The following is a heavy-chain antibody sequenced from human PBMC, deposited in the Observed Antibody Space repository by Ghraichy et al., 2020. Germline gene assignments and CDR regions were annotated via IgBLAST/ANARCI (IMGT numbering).Heavy chain of an antibody. J-gene: IGHJ4*02. D-gene: IGHD3-22*01. V-gene: IGHV4-38-2*02. CDR2: IFRSGGT. CDR3: ASGRLIYYDSSGSYFDY. CDR1: GYSISSGYF. Sequence: SETLSLTCTVSGYSISSGYFWGWIRQPPGKGLEWIANIFRSGGTFYNPSLKSRVTISVKTSENQISLQLSSVTAADTAVYFCASGRLIYYDSSGSYFDYRGQGTQVTVSS.